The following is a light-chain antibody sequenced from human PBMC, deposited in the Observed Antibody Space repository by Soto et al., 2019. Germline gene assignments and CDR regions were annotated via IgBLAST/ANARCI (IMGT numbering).Light chain of an antibody. CDR2: GAS. CDR3: QQRTHWPS. Sequence: EIVLTQSPGILSLSPGERASLSCGASQSISSSFLAWYQQKPGQAPRLLIYGASSRATGIPDRFSGSGSGTDFTLTISSLEPEDFAVYYCQQRTHWPSFGQGTRLEIK. J-gene: IGKJ5*01. V-gene: IGKV3D-20*02. CDR1: QSISSSF.